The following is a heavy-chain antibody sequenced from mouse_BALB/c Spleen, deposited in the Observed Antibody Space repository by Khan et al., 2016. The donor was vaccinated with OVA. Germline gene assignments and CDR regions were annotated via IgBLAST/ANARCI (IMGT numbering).Heavy chain of an antibody. CDR1: GFTFTTAG. V-gene: IGHV9-4*02. CDR3: DSGGADYYSNDGDAMAY. Sequence: QIQLVQSGPELKKPGETVRISCKASGFTFTTAGIQWVQKMPGKGLKWIGWINTHSGVPKYAEDFKGRFAFSLDISVNTAYLQITNLTNEDTATYFCDSGGADYYSNDGDAMAYWGQGTSVTVSS. J-gene: IGHJ4*01. D-gene: IGHD2-14*01. CDR2: INTHSGVP.